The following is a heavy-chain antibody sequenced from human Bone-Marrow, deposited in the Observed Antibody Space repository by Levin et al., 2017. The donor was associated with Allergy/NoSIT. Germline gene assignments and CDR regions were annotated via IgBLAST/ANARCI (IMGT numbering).Heavy chain of an antibody. CDR1: GFTFSSYG. J-gene: IGHJ4*02. CDR3: ARDLSSGWYGPDY. Sequence: GGSLRLSCAASGFTFSSYGMHWVRQAPGKGLEWVAVIWYHGTIEYYADSVKGRFTISRDNSKKTVYLEMNSLRAEDTAMYYCARDLSSGWYGPDYWGQGTLVTV. CDR2: IWYHGTIE. V-gene: IGHV3-33*01. D-gene: IGHD6-19*01.